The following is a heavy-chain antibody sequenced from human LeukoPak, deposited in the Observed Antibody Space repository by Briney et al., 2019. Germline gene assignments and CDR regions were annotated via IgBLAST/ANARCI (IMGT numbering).Heavy chain of an antibody. D-gene: IGHD3-10*01. CDR2: INPNSGGT. J-gene: IGHJ6*04. CDR1: GYTFTGYY. V-gene: IGHV1-2*04. CDR3: ARDGGRLVRGVINYYGMDV. Sequence: ASVKVSCKASGYTFTGYYMHWVRQAPGQGPEWMGWINPNSGGTNYAQKFQGWVTMTRDTSISTAYMELSRLRSDDTAVYYCARDGGRLVRGVINYYGMDVWGKGTTVTVSS.